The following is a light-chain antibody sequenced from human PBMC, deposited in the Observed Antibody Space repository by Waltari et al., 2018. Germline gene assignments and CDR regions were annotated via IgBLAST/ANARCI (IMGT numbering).Light chain of an antibody. Sequence: EVVLTQSPATLSLSPGERATLSCRASQGVSSFFAWYQQKHGQAPRILIYDASNRATGIPARFSGSGSGTDFTLAISSLEPEDFAVYYCQQRSNVLFAFGPGTKVDFK. V-gene: IGKV3-11*01. CDR1: QGVSSF. CDR2: DAS. J-gene: IGKJ3*01. CDR3: QQRSNVLFA.